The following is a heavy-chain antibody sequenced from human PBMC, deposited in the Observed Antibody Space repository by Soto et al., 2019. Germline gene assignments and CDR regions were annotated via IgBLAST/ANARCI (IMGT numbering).Heavy chain of an antibody. D-gene: IGHD3-10*01. CDR1: GYTFTSYG. Sequence: GASVKVSCKASGYTFTSYGISWVRQAPGQGLEWMGWISAYNGNTNYAQKLQGRVTMTTDTSTSTAYMELRSLRSDDTAVYYCARDQWMYYYGSGSYGSWLDPWGQGTLVTVSS. V-gene: IGHV1-18*01. CDR3: ARDQWMYYYGSGSYGSWLDP. CDR2: ISAYNGNT. J-gene: IGHJ5*02.